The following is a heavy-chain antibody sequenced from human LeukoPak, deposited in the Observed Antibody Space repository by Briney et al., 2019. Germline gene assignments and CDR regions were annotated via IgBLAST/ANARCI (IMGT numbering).Heavy chain of an antibody. Sequence: PSETLSLTCSVSGVSISSSNSYWGWIRQPPGKGLEWIGSIYYTGNTYYNASLKSRVTISVDTSKNQFSLKVSSVTAADTAVYYCARGDCSGSICYSPMDVWGTGTTVTVSS. CDR2: IYYTGNT. CDR1: GVSISSSNSY. CDR3: ARGDCSGSICYSPMDV. D-gene: IGHD2-21*01. V-gene: IGHV4-39*07. J-gene: IGHJ6*03.